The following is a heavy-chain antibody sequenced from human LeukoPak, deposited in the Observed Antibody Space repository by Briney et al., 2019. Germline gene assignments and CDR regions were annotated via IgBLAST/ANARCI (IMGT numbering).Heavy chain of an antibody. CDR2: IFYSGST. D-gene: IGHD2-15*01. Sequence: SETLSLTCTVSGGSISTYFWSWIRQPPGKGLEWIGYIFYSGSTNYSPSLKSRVTISVDTSKNQFSLKLSSVTAADTAVYYCARHASTYCSGGSCSSPGFDYWGQGALVTVSS. CDR3: ARHASTYCSGGSCSSPGFDY. J-gene: IGHJ4*02. CDR1: GGSISTYF. V-gene: IGHV4-59*08.